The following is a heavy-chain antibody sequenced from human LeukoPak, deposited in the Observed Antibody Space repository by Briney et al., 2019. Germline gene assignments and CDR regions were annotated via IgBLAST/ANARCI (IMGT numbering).Heavy chain of an antibody. V-gene: IGHV4-34*01. CDR2: IDHSGST. CDR3: ARHLGGSHFDY. D-gene: IGHD3-16*01. Sequence: SETLSLTCAVHGGSFTGYYWSWIRQPPGKGLEWIGEIDHSGSTKYSSSLKSRVTISIDKSENQFSLKLTSVTAADTAVYYCARHLGGSHFDYWGQGTLVTVSS. CDR1: GGSFTGYY. J-gene: IGHJ4*02.